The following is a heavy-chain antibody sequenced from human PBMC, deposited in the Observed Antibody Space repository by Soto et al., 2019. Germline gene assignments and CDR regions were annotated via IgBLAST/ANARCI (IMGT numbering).Heavy chain of an antibody. CDR2: VFYTGFT. CDR1: GASISGSYYY. D-gene: IGHD1-20*01. CDR3: ATSQKGYNWNYFDH. V-gene: IGHV4-39*01. Sequence: SETLSLTCTVSGASISGSYYYWAWLRQSPGKGPEWIGSVFYTGFTSYNPSLESRVSVSVDTSKSQFSLKLSAVTAADTAVYYCATSQKGYNWNYFDHWGQGALVTVSS. J-gene: IGHJ4*02.